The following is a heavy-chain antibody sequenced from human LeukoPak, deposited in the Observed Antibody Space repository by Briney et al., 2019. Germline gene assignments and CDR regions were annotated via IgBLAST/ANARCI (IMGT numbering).Heavy chain of an antibody. CDR3: AKGGYNWNDGYFDY. J-gene: IGHJ4*02. V-gene: IGHV3-9*01. D-gene: IGHD1-1*01. CDR2: ISWNSGSI. CDR1: GFTFDDYA. Sequence: GRSLRLSCAASGFTFDDYAMHWVRQAPGKGLEWVSGISWNSGSIGYADSVKGRFTISRDNAKNSLYLQTNSLRAEDTALYYCAKGGYNWNDGYFDYWGQETLVTVSS.